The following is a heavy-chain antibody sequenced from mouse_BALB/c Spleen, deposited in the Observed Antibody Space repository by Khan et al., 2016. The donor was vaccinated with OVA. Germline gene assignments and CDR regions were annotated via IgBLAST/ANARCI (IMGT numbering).Heavy chain of an antibody. D-gene: IGHD2-4*01. CDR2: IYPGNSDT. Sequence: SGTVLARPGASVKMSCKASGYSFTNYWMHWVKQRPGQVLEWIGTIYPGNSDTRYNQKFKDKAKLTAVTSASTAYMDLSSLTSEDSAVYYCARSYDSFYFDYGGQGSTLTVSS. CDR1: GYSFTNYW. CDR3: ARSYDSFYFDY. J-gene: IGHJ2*01. V-gene: IGHV1-5*01.